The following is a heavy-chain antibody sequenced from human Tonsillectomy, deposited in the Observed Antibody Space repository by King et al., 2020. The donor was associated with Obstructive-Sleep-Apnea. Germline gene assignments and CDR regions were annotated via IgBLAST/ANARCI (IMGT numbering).Heavy chain of an antibody. CDR2: ISGSGGST. Sequence: VQLVESGGGLVQPGGSLRLSCAASGFTFSSYAMSWVRQAPGKGLEWVSAISGSGGSTYYADSVKGRFTISRDNSKNTLYLQMNSLRAEDTAVYYCAESGRIQRITMIVVVITRTWFDYWGQGTLVTVSS. J-gene: IGHJ4*02. D-gene: IGHD3-22*01. CDR1: GFTFSSYA. V-gene: IGHV3-23*04. CDR3: AESGRIQRITMIVVVITRTWFDY.